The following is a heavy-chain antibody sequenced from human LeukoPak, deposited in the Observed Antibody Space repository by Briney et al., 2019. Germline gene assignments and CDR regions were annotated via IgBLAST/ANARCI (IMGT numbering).Heavy chain of an antibody. J-gene: IGHJ5*02. CDR2: MNPNSGNT. V-gene: IGHV1-8*01. Sequence: ASVKVSCKASGYTFTCYDINWVRQATGQGLEWMGWMNPNSGNTGYAQKFQGRVTMTRNTSVSTAYMELSSLRSEDTAVYYCARVFTMIVSTGFDPWGQGTLVTVSS. D-gene: IGHD3-22*01. CDR1: GYTFTCYD. CDR3: ARVFTMIVSTGFDP.